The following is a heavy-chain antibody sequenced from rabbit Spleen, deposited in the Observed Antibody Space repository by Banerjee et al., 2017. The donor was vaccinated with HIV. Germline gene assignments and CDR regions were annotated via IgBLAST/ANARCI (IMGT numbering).Heavy chain of an antibody. CDR2: INIVTGKS. CDR3: VRVGYASSSGYYDL. CDR1: GFSFSSGYD. J-gene: IGHJ4*01. V-gene: IGHV1S45*01. Sequence: QEQLVESGGGLVKPGASLTLTCTASGFSFSSGYDISWVRQAPGKGLEWISCINIVTGKSVYASWAKGRFIMFRTSSTTVTLQMTSLTAADTATYFCVRVGYASSSGYYDLWGPGTLVTVS. D-gene: IGHD1-1*01.